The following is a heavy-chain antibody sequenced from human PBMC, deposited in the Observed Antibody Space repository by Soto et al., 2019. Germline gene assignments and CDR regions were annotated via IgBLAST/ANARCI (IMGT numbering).Heavy chain of an antibody. J-gene: IGHJ6*02. Sequence: VQLVESGGGLVQPGGSLRLSCAASGFTFSSYGMHWVRQAPGKGLEWVAVIWYDGSNKYYADSVKGRFTISRDNSKNTLYLQMNSRRAEDTAVYYCARAGEDIVVVPAAIQLSYYYYGMDVWGQGTTVTVSS. D-gene: IGHD2-2*02. CDR2: IWYDGSNK. CDR1: GFTFSSYG. CDR3: ARAGEDIVVVPAAIQLSYYYYGMDV. V-gene: IGHV3-33*01.